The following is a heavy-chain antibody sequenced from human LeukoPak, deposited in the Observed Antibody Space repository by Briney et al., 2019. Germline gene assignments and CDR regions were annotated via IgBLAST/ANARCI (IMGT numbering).Heavy chain of an antibody. V-gene: IGHV4-4*07. CDR1: GDSISSYY. CDR3: ARSRGLDSSRWLRPDNWFDS. J-gene: IGHJ5*01. Sequence: SETLSLTCTVSGDSISSYYWSWIRQPAGKGLEWIGRIWTSGSTNYNRHLKSRVTMSIDTSKNQFYLKMNSVTAADTAIYYFARSRGLDSSRWLRPDNWFDSWGQGTLVTVSS. CDR2: IWTSGST. D-gene: IGHD6-13*01.